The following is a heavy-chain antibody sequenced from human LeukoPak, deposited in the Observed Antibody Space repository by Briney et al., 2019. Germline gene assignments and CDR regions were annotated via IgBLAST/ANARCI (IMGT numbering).Heavy chain of an antibody. J-gene: IGHJ4*02. Sequence: PGGSLRLSCAASGFTFSSYWMSWMRQAPGKGLEWVANIKYDGNEECYVDSVKGRFTISRDNAKNSLYLQLNSLRVEDTAVYYCKSGGAAPGSFDYWGQGTLVTVSP. CDR3: KSGGAAPGSFDY. D-gene: IGHD1-1*01. CDR1: GFTFSSYW. CDR2: IKYDGNEE. V-gene: IGHV3-7*01.